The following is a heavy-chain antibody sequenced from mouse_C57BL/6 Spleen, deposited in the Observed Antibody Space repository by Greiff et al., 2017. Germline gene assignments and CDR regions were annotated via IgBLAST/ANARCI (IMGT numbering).Heavy chain of an antibody. D-gene: IGHD1-1*01. CDR1: GYTFTSYW. V-gene: IGHV1-69*01. CDR3: ARRKGITTVVAEGYFDV. J-gene: IGHJ1*03. CDR2: IDPSDSYT. Sequence: QVHVKQPGAELVMPGASVKLSCKASGYTFTSYWMHWVKQRPGQGLEWIGEIDPSDSYTNYNQKFKGKSTLTVDKSSSTAYMQLSSLTSEDSAVYYCARRKGITTVVAEGYFDVWGTGTTVTVSS.